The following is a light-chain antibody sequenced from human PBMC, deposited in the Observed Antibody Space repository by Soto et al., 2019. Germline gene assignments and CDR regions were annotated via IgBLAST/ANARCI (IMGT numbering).Light chain of an antibody. CDR3: QQHSHWPPWT. J-gene: IGKJ1*01. CDR2: GAS. Sequence: EVVLTQSPATLSLSPGERATLSCRASQNVRTFLDWYQQTPGQAPRLLIYGASNRATGIPPRFSGIGSRTDYTHDISSLEPEDFAIYYYQQHSHWPPWTFGQGTRVEIQ. CDR1: QNVRTF. V-gene: IGKV3-11*01.